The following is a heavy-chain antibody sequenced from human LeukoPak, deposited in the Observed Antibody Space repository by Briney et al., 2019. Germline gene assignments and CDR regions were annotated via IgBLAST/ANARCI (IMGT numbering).Heavy chain of an antibody. CDR3: ARPGDGFGY. CDR1: GFSFSNYW. J-gene: IGHJ4*02. D-gene: IGHD3-10*01. CDR2: VKTDGSIA. V-gene: IGHV3-74*01. Sequence: GGSLRLSCAASGFSFSNYWMHWVRQAPGKGLEWVSRVKTDGSIAYYADSVRGRFIISRDNAKNTLYLQMNSLGAEDTAVYYCARPGDGFGYWGQGTLVTVSS.